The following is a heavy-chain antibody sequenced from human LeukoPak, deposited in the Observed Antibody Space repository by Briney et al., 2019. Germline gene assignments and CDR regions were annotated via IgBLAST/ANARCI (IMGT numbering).Heavy chain of an antibody. Sequence: ASVKVSCKASGGTFSSYAVSWVRQAPGQGLEWMGGIIPIFGTANYAQKFQGRVTITTDESTSTAYMELSSLRSEDTAVYYFAKVVDRSGGSCYSGGYYYYMDSWGKGTTVTVSS. CDR2: IIPIFGTA. CDR1: GGTFSSYA. J-gene: IGHJ6*03. CDR3: AKVVDRSGGSCYSGGYYYYMDS. D-gene: IGHD2-15*01. V-gene: IGHV1-69*05.